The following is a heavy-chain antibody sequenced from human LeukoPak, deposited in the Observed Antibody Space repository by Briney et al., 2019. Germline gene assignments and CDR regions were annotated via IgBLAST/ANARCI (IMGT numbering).Heavy chain of an antibody. J-gene: IGHJ4*02. CDR2: IYTSGST. CDR3: ARDPVGYYVRGSRPPPYYFDY. Sequence: SETLSLTCTVSGGSISSYYWSWIRQPAGKGLEWIGRIYTSGSTNYNPSLKSRVTMSVDTSKNQFSLKLSSVTAADTAVYYCARDPVGYYVRGSRPPPYYFDYWGQGTLVTVSS. V-gene: IGHV4-4*07. CDR1: GGSISSYY. D-gene: IGHD3-10*02.